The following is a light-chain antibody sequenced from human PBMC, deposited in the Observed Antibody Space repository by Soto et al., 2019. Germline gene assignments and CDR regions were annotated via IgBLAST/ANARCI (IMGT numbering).Light chain of an antibody. V-gene: IGKV1-27*01. J-gene: IGKJ4*01. CDR1: QDIGKS. CDR3: QNYNTAPFI. Sequence: DFPMTQSPPSLSASIGDRVTVTCRASQDIGKSLAWYQQRPGKSPTLLIYGASTLQPGVPPRFSGSASGTDFILAISTLRPEDVATYYCQNYNTAPFIFGGGTKVEVK. CDR2: GAS.